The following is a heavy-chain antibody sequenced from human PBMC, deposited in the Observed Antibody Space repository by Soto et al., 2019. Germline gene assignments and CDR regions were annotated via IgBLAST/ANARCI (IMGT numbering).Heavy chain of an antibody. CDR3: ARGAKNNWFDP. CDR1: GFTFSSYD. D-gene: IGHD1-26*01. Sequence: EVQLVESGGGLVQPGGSLRLSCAASGFTFSSYDMHWVRQATGKGLEWVSAIGTAGDTYYPGSVKGRFTISRENAKNSLYLQMNSLRAGDTAVYYCARGAKNNWFDPWGQGTLVTVSS. V-gene: IGHV3-13*01. CDR2: IGTAGDT. J-gene: IGHJ5*02.